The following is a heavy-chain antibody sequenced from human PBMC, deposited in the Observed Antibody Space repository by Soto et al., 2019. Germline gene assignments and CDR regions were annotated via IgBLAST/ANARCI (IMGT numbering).Heavy chain of an antibody. CDR2: IHYSGST. J-gene: IGHJ4*02. CDR3: ARHEGNGNVWPLDY. Sequence: SETLSLTCTVSGDSIGTTHSYWAWIRQSPGKGLEWIGNIHYSGSTYYMPSLRSRVTLSIDTSKNQFSLRLTSVTAEDTAVYYCARHEGNGNVWPLDYWGQGILVTVSS. CDR1: GDSIGTTHSY. V-gene: IGHV4-39*01. D-gene: IGHD2-8*01.